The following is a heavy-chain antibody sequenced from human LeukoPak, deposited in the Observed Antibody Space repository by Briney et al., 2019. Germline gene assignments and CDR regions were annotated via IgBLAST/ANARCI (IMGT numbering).Heavy chain of an antibody. CDR2: ISPSADIT. V-gene: IGHV3-48*01. Sequence: PGGSLRLSCAASGFTFSSHGMNWVRQAPGKGLECISGISPSADITYYADSVKGRFTISRDNAKNSLYLQMNSLRAEDTAVYYCARGVPKTSYYYYYMDVWGKGTTVTVSS. CDR1: GFTFSSHG. CDR3: ARGVPKTSYYYYYMDV. D-gene: IGHD4-11*01. J-gene: IGHJ6*03.